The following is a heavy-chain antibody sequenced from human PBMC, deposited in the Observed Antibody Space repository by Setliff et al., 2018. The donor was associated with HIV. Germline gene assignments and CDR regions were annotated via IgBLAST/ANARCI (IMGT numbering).Heavy chain of an antibody. CDR1: GFTFSSHW. V-gene: IGHV3-7*03. Sequence: GGSLRLSCAVSGFTFSSHWMSWVRQAPGKRPEWVASIKPDGTEDHYVDSVKGRFTISRDNAKGSLYLQMSSLRAEDTAVYYCARVFWYGLPQIYYYMDVWGKGTTVTVSS. CDR3: ARVFWYGLPQIYYYMDV. CDR2: IKPDGTED. J-gene: IGHJ6*03. D-gene: IGHD2-8*02.